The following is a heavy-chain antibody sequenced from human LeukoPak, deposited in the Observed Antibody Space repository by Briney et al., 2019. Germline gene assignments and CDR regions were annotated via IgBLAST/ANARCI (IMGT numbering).Heavy chain of an antibody. J-gene: IGHJ4*02. Sequence: ASVKVSCKASGYTFTSYGISWVRQAPGQGLEWMGWISACDGNTNYAQKLQGRVIMTTDTSTSTAYMELRSLRSHDTAVYYCAKHNTAVSYCGGDCYAESFDYWGQGTLLTVSS. CDR2: ISACDGNT. CDR3: AKHNTAVSYCGGDCYAESFDY. D-gene: IGHD2-21*02. CDR1: GYTFTSYG. V-gene: IGHV1-18*01.